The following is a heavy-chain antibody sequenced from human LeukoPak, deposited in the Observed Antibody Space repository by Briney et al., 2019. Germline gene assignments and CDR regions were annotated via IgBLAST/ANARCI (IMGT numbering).Heavy chain of an antibody. CDR1: GYTFTGYY. J-gene: IGHJ4*02. CDR2: INPNSGGT. D-gene: IGHD2-2*01. CDR3: ARGTSEGYCSSTSCYPGGFDY. V-gene: IGHV1-2*02. Sequence: ASVKVSCKASGYTFTGYYMHWVRQAPGQGLGWMGWINPNSGGTNYAQKFQGRVTMTRDTSISTAYMELSRLRSDDTAVYYCARGTSEGYCSSTSCYPGGFDYWGQGTLVTVSS.